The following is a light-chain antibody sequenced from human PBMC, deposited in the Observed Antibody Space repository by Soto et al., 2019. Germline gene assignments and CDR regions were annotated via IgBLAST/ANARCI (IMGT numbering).Light chain of an antibody. V-gene: IGKV1-39*01. CDR3: QQSYSTPPWT. Sequence: DIQMTQSPSSLSAPVGDRVTITCRSSQSIVTYLNWYLQKPGKAHKLLIYAASNLQSGVPSRFSGSGSGTDFTLTISSLQPEDFATYFGQQSYSTPPWTFGQGTKVDIK. CDR1: QSIVTY. CDR2: AAS. J-gene: IGKJ1*01.